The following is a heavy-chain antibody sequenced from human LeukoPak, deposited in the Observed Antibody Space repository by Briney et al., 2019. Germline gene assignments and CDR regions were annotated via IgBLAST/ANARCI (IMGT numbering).Heavy chain of an antibody. CDR1: GGSISSGGYS. D-gene: IGHD3-22*01. CDR2: IYHSGST. J-gene: IGHJ4*02. V-gene: IGHV4-30-2*01. CDR3: ASVAMDYYDSSAHFDY. Sequence: SETLSLTCAVSGGSISSGGYSWSWIRQPPGKGLEWIGYIYHSGSTYYNPSLKSRVTISVDRSKNQFSLKLSSVTAADTAVYYCASVAMDYYDSSAHFDYWGQGTLVTVSS.